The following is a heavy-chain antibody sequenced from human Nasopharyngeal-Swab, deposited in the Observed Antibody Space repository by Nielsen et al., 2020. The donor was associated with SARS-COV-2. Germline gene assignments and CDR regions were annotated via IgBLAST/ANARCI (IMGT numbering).Heavy chain of an antibody. CDR2: ISGSGSYV. Sequence: GEARKIACAGSGLTVNTYSMIWVRQVPGEGLEWDSSISGSGSYVYYADSVKGRFTISKDNAKNSLYLQMNSLRTEDTALYYCAKDTETGEGIYLWEGGMDVWGQGTTVTVSS. CDR1: GLTVNTYS. CDR3: AKDTETGEGIYLWEGGMDV. D-gene: IGHD5-18*01. J-gene: IGHJ6*02. V-gene: IGHV3-21*04.